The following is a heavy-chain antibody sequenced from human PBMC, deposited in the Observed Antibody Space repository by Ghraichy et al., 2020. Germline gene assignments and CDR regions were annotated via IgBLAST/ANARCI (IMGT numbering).Heavy chain of an antibody. CDR2: INAGNGNT. V-gene: IGHV1-3*01. Sequence: ASVKVSCKASGYTFTSYAMHWVRQAPGQRLEWMGWINAGNGNTKYSQKFQGRVTITRDTSASTAYMELSSLRSEDTAVYYCARDLVDIVATGDYYYYMDVWGKGTTVTVSS. CDR1: GYTFTSYA. CDR3: ARDLVDIVATGDYYYYMDV. J-gene: IGHJ6*03. D-gene: IGHD5-12*01.